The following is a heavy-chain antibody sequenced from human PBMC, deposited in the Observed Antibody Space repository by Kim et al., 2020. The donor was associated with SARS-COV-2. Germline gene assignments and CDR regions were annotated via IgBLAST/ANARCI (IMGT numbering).Heavy chain of an antibody. V-gene: IGHV3-30*15. CDR3: ARAAYYYGSGSDFDY. D-gene: IGHD3-10*01. Sequence: ADSVKGRFTISRDNAKNTLYLQMSSLRAEDTAVYYCARAAYYYGSGSDFDYWGQGTLVTVSS. J-gene: IGHJ4*02.